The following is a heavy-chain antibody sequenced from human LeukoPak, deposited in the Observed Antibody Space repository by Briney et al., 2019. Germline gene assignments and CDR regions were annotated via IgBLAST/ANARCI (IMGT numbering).Heavy chain of an antibody. CDR3: ASIRVSIAALRDY. Sequence: GGSLRLSCAASGFTFSSYSMNWVRQAPWKGLEWVSSISSSSSYIYYADSVKGRFTISRDNAKNSLYLQMNSLRAEDTAVYYCASIRVSIAALRDYWGQGTLVTVSS. J-gene: IGHJ4*02. CDR1: GFTFSSYS. V-gene: IGHV3-21*01. CDR2: ISSSSSYI. D-gene: IGHD6-6*01.